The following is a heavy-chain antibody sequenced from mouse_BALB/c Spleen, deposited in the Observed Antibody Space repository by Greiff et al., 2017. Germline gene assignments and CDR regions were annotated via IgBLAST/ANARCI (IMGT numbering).Heavy chain of an antibody. CDR2: INSNGGST. V-gene: IGHV5-6-3*01. CDR3: ARGRGAY. J-gene: IGHJ3*01. CDR1: GFTFSSYG. Sequence: EVNVVESGGGLVQPGGSLKLSCAASGFTFSSYGMSWVRQTPDKRLELVATINSNGGSTYYPDSVKGRFTISRDNAKNTLYLQMSSLKSEDTAMYYCARGRGAYWGQGTLVTVSA.